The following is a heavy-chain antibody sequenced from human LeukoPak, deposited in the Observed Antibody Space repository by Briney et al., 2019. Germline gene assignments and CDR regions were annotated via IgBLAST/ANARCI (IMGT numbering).Heavy chain of an antibody. Sequence: PSETLSLTCTVSGYSISSGYYWGWIRQPPGKGLEWIGSIYHSGSTYYNPSLKSRVTISVDTSKNQFSLKLSSVTAADTAVYYCARRPPYYYDSSGPSTYSDYWGQGTLVTVSS. CDR1: GYSISSGYY. CDR3: ARRPPYYYDSSGPSTYSDY. J-gene: IGHJ4*02. D-gene: IGHD3-22*01. CDR2: IYHSGST. V-gene: IGHV4-38-2*02.